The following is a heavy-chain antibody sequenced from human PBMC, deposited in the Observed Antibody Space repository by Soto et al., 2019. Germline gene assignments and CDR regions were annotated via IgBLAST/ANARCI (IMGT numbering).Heavy chain of an antibody. J-gene: IGHJ6*02. Sequence: XETLSLTCTFSVGSISSYYWSCIRHPAGKGLEWIGRIYTSGSTNYNHSLKSRVTMSVDTSKNQFSLKLSSVTAADTAVYYCARIGGDYYYGMDVWGQGTTVTVSS. CDR3: ARIGGDYYYGMDV. D-gene: IGHD3-16*01. CDR2: IYTSGST. CDR1: VGSISSYY. V-gene: IGHV4-4*07.